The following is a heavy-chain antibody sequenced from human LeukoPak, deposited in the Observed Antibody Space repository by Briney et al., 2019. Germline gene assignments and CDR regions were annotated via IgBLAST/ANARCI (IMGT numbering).Heavy chain of an antibody. CDR3: ARPRSDYDSPHFDL. CDR1: GGSISSYY. V-gene: IGHV4-59*08. D-gene: IGHD5-12*01. Sequence: SETLSLTCTVSGGSISSYYWSWIRQPPGKGLEWIGYIYYSGSTNYNPSLKSRVTISVDTSKNQFSLKLSSVTAADTAVYYCARPRSDYDSPHFDLWGRGTLVTVSS. J-gene: IGHJ2*01. CDR2: IYYSGST.